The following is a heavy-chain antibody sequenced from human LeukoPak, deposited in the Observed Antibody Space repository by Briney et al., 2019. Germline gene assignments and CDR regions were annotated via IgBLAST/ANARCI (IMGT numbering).Heavy chain of an antibody. Sequence: SQTLSLTCTVSGGSISSGTYYWSWIRQPAGKGLEWIGRIYTRGSTNYNPSLKSRVTISVDTSKNQFSLKLSSVTAADTAVYFCASRRGYGYGQFFDYWGQGTLVTVSS. V-gene: IGHV4-61*02. CDR1: GGSISSGTYY. CDR2: IYTRGST. D-gene: IGHD5-18*01. CDR3: ASRRGYGYGQFFDY. J-gene: IGHJ4*02.